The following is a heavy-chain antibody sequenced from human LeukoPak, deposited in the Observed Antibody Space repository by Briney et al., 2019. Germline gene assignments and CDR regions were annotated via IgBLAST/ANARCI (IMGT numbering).Heavy chain of an antibody. J-gene: IGHJ4*02. Sequence: PSETLSLTCTVSGGSISSYYWSWIRQPPGKGLEWIGYIYYSGSTNYNPSLKSRVTISVDTSKNQFSLKLSSVTAADTAVYYCARVRGPIEWLQPMYYFDYWGQGTLVTVSS. D-gene: IGHD5-24*01. CDR1: GGSISSYY. CDR3: ARVRGPIEWLQPMYYFDY. CDR2: IYYSGST. V-gene: IGHV4-59*01.